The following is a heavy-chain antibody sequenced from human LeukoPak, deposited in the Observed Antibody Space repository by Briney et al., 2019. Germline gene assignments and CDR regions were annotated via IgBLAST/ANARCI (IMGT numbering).Heavy chain of an antibody. Sequence: ASVKVSCKASGYTFTSYYMHWVRQAPGQGLEWMGIINPSGGSTSYAQKFQGRVTMTRDMSTSTVYMELSSLRSEDTAVYYCARAGRNGDYLDYWGQGTLVTVSS. CDR1: GYTFTSYY. CDR2: INPSGGST. D-gene: IGHD1-1*01. V-gene: IGHV1-46*01. J-gene: IGHJ4*02. CDR3: ARAGRNGDYLDY.